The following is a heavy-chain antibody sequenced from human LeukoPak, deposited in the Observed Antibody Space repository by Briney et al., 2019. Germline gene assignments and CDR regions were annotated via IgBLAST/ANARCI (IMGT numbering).Heavy chain of an antibody. CDR2: ISGSGGST. J-gene: IGHJ4*02. D-gene: IGHD1-1*01. CDR1: GFIFSSHG. V-gene: IGHV3-23*01. Sequence: GRSLRLSCAASGFIFSSHGMNWVRQAPGKGLEWVSAISGSGGSTYYADSVKGRFTISRDNSKNTLYLQMNSLRAEDTAVYYCAKGPGYLDYWGQGTLVTVSS. CDR3: AKGPGYLDY.